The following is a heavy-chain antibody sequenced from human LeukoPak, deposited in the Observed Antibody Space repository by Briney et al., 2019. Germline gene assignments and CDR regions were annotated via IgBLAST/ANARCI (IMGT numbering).Heavy chain of an antibody. D-gene: IGHD5-12*01. J-gene: IGHJ6*02. V-gene: IGHV1-8*01. CDR2: MNPNSGNT. Sequence: ASVKVSCKASGYTFTSYDINWVRQATGQGLEWMGWMNPNSGNTGYAQKVQGRVTMTRNTSISTAYMELSSLRSEDTAVYYCARGQGGWIRLSYYGMDVWGQGTTVTVSS. CDR1: GYTFTSYD. CDR3: ARGQGGWIRLSYYGMDV.